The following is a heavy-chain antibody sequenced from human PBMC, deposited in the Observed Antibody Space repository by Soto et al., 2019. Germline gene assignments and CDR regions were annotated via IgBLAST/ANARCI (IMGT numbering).Heavy chain of an antibody. V-gene: IGHV4-59*01. Sequence: QVQLQESGPGLVKPSETLSLTCTVSGGSISSYYWSWIRQPPGKGLEWIGYIYYSGMTNYNPSLKSRVTLSVDTSKTQFSLKLSSVTAADTAVYYCARYKSNYYYGMDVWGQGTTVTVSS. D-gene: IGHD1-20*01. CDR1: GGSISSYY. CDR2: IYYSGMT. J-gene: IGHJ6*02. CDR3: ARYKSNYYYGMDV.